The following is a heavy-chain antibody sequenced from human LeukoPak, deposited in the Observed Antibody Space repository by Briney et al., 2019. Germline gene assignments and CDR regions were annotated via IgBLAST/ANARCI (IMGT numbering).Heavy chain of an antibody. Sequence: ASVKVSCKASGYTFTGYYMHWVRQAPGQGLEWMGRINPNSGGTNYAQKFQGRVTMTRDTSISTAYMELSRLRSDDTAVYYCARAWCSSTSCPFDYWGQGTLVTVSS. V-gene: IGHV1-2*06. J-gene: IGHJ4*02. CDR1: GYTFTGYY. CDR3: ARAWCSSTSCPFDY. D-gene: IGHD2-2*01. CDR2: INPNSGGT.